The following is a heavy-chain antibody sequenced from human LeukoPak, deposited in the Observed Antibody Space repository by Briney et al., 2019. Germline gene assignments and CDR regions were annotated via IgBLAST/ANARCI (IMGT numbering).Heavy chain of an antibody. D-gene: IGHD3-16*02. J-gene: IGHJ5*02. CDR3: ARHPLMITFGGVIVSNGGFDP. CDR1: GYSFTSYW. V-gene: IGHV5-10-1*01. Sequence: PGESLRISCKGSGYSFTSYWISWVRQMPGKGLEWMGRIDPSDSYTNYSPSFQGHVTISADKSISTAYLQWSSLKASDTAMYYCARHPLMITFGGVIVSNGGFDPWGQGTLVTVSS. CDR2: IDPSDSYT.